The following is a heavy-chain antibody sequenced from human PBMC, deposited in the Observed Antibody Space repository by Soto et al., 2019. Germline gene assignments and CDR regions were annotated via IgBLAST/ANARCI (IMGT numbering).Heavy chain of an antibody. D-gene: IGHD6-6*01. CDR2: IYYSGST. V-gene: IGHV4-31*03. J-gene: IGHJ6*02. CDR3: AREERCSSRRYYYYYCMDV. CDR1: GGSISSGGYY. Sequence: PSETLSLTCTVSGGSISSGGYYWSWIRQHPGKGLEWIGYIYYSGSTYYNPSLKSRVTISVDTSKNQFSLKLSSVTAADTAVYYCAREERCSSRRYYYYYCMDVWGQGTTVTVSS.